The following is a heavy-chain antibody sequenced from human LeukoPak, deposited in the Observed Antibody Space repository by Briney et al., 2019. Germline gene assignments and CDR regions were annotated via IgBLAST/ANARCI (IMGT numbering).Heavy chain of an antibody. D-gene: IGHD3-16*01. Sequence: GGSLRLSCAASGFTFDDYAMHWVRQAPGKGLEWVSGISWNSGSIGYADSVKGRFTISRDNAKNSLYLRMNSLRAEDTALYYCAKGSAYEVGGTLAPNWFDPWGQGTLVTVSS. CDR2: ISWNSGSI. J-gene: IGHJ5*02. CDR1: GFTFDDYA. CDR3: AKGSAYEVGGTLAPNWFDP. V-gene: IGHV3-9*01.